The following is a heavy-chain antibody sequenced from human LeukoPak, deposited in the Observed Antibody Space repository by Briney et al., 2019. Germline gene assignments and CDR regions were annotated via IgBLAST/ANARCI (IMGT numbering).Heavy chain of an antibody. J-gene: IGHJ4*02. CDR1: GGTFSSYA. D-gene: IGHD5-12*01. CDR2: IIPIFGIA. CDR3: ARRGYSGYGGEDY. V-gene: IGHV1-69*04. Sequence: SVKVSCKASGGTFSSYAISWVRQAPGQGLEWMGRIIPIFGIANYAQKFQGRVTITADKSTSTAYMELSSLRSEDTAVYYCARRGYSGYGGEDYWGQGTLVTVSS.